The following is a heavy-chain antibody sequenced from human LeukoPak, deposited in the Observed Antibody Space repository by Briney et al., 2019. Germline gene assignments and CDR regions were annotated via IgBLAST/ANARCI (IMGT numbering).Heavy chain of an antibody. CDR3: ARRSGSSMYY. J-gene: IGHJ4*02. D-gene: IGHD6-6*01. CDR1: GGSFSGYY. Sequence: SETLSLTCAVYGGSFSGYYWSWIRQPPGKGLEWIGEINHSGSTNYNPSLKSRVTISVDTSKNQFSLKLSSVTAADTAVYYCARRSGSSMYYWGQGTLVTVSS. V-gene: IGHV4-34*01. CDR2: INHSGST.